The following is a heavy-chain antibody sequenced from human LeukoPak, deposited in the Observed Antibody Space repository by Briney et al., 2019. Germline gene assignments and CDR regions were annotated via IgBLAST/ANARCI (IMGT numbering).Heavy chain of an antibody. V-gene: IGHV4-30-4*01. J-gene: IGHJ4*02. CDR3: ARAVVVPAAILFDY. CDR1: GGSISSGDYY. D-gene: IGHD2-2*01. CDR2: IYYSGST. Sequence: PSETLSLTCTVSGGSISSGDYYWSWICQPPGKGLEWIGYIYYSGSTYYNPSLKSRVTISVDTSKNQFSLKLSSVTAADTAVYYCARAVVVPAAILFDYWGQATLVTVSS.